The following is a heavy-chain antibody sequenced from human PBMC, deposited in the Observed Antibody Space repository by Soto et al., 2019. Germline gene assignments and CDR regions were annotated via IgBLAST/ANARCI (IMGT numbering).Heavy chain of an antibody. D-gene: IGHD6-13*01. V-gene: IGHV5-51*01. CDR1: GYSFTSYW. Sequence: GESLKISCKGSGYSFTSYWIGWVRQMPGKGLEWMGIIYPGDSDTRYSPSFQGQVTISADKSISTAYLQWSSLKASDTAIYYCARTAAAGKYYYGVDVWGQGTTVTVAS. CDR3: ARTAAAGKYYYGVDV. J-gene: IGHJ6*02. CDR2: IYPGDSDT.